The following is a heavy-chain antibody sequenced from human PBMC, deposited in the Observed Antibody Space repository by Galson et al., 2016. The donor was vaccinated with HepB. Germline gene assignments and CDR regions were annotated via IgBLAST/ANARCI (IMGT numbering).Heavy chain of an antibody. CDR3: ARDQVVSMAGINYYFYYGMDV. CDR1: GFTFSNFA. D-gene: IGHD6-19*01. Sequence: LRLSCAASGFTFSNFAMHWVRQAPGKGLEWVAVISHEGKNRYYPDSVKGRFTISRDNSRNTLFLQMNSLRIEDTAVYYCARDQVVSMAGINYYFYYGMDVWGQGTTVTVSS. J-gene: IGHJ6*02. V-gene: IGHV3-30*04. CDR2: ISHEGKNR.